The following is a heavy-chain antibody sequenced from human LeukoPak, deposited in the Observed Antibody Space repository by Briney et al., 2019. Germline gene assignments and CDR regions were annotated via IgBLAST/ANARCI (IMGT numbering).Heavy chain of an antibody. CDR2: ISGDNGST. CDR3: AREDTRRGSRGYFDY. D-gene: IGHD6-6*01. V-gene: IGHV1-18*01. CDR1: GYTFTSYG. Sequence: ASVKVSCTASGYTFTSYGFSWVRQAPGQGLEWMGWISGDNGSTNYAQKLQGRVTMTTDTSTTTAYMELRSLRSDDAAIYYYAREDTRRGSRGYFDYWGQGTLVTVSS. J-gene: IGHJ4*02.